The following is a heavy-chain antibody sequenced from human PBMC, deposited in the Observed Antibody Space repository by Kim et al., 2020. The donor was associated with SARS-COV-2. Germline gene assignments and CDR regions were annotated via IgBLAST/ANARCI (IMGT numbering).Heavy chain of an antibody. CDR3: ARVGVITSYGMDV. CDR1: GGSISSSSYY. Sequence: SETLSLTCTVSGGSISSSSYYWGWIRQPPGKGLEWIGSIYYSGSTYYNPSLKSRVTISVDTSKNQFSLKLSSVTAADTAVYYCARVGVITSYGMDVWGQGTTVTVSS. V-gene: IGHV4-39*07. J-gene: IGHJ6*02. D-gene: IGHD3-22*01. CDR2: IYYSGST.